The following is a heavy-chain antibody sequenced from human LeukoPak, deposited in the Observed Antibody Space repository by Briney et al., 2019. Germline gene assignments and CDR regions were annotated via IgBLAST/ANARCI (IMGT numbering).Heavy chain of an antibody. V-gene: IGHV4-59*08. CDR1: GGSISRNY. CDR3: ARHGGSGSFDY. D-gene: IGHD3-3*01. Sequence: SETLSLTCTVSGGSISRNYWNWIRQPPGKGLEWIGYNYYSGSTTPHPSLKSRVTISVDTSKNQFSLRLRSVTAADTAVYYWARHGGSGSFDYWGQGTLVSVSS. CDR2: NYYSGST. J-gene: IGHJ4*02.